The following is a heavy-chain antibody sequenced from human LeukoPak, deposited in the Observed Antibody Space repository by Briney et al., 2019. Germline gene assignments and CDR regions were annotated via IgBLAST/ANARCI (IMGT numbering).Heavy chain of an antibody. CDR2: INPNSGGT. J-gene: IGHJ4*02. D-gene: IGHD3-22*01. CDR1: GYTFTGYY. Sequence: ASVKVSCKASGYTFTGYYMHWVRQAPGRGLEWMGWINPNSGGTNYAQKFQGRVTMTRDTSISTAYMELSRLRSDDTAVYYCARDSNYDSSGYYYFFAYWGQGTLVTVSS. CDR3: ARDSNYDSSGYYYFFAY. V-gene: IGHV1-2*02.